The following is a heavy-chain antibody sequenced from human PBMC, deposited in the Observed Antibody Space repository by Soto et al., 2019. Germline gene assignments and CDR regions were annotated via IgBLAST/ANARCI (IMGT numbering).Heavy chain of an antibody. CDR3: ARLSPIIPAATQSYYFDY. J-gene: IGHJ4*01. V-gene: IGHV5-51*01. CDR2: IYPGDSST. D-gene: IGHD2-2*01. Sequence: GESLKISCRGSGYTFTTYWIAWVRQMPGKGLEWMGIIYPGDSSTTYSPSFQGQVTFSVDKSISTATLQWSSLKASDTAIYYCARLSPIIPAATQSYYFDYWGHGTLVTVSS. CDR1: GYTFTTYW.